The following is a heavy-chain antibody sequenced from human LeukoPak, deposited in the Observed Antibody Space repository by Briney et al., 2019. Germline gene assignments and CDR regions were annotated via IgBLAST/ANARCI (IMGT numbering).Heavy chain of an antibody. J-gene: IGHJ5*02. CDR2: IYTSGST. Sequence: SETLSLTCTVSGGSISSYYWSWIRQPPVKGLEWIGYIYTSGSTNYNPSLKSRVTISVDTSKNQFSLKLSSVTAADTAVYYCARHVWKTYYDFWSGYYLLGWFDPWGQGTLVTVSS. D-gene: IGHD3-3*01. CDR1: GGSISSYY. CDR3: ARHVWKTYYDFWSGYYLLGWFDP. V-gene: IGHV4-4*09.